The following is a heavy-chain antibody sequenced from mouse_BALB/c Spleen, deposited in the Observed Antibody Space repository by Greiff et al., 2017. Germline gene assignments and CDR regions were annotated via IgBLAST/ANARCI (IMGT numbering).Heavy chain of an antibody. CDR2: ISSGSSTI. CDR3: ARPAYYGNPYYAMDY. D-gene: IGHD2-10*01. CDR1: GFTFSSFG. V-gene: IGHV5-17*02. J-gene: IGHJ4*01. Sequence: EVKVVESGGGLVQPGGSRKLSCAASGFTFSSFGMHWVRQAPEKGLEWVAYISSGSSTIYYADTVKGRFTISRDNPKNTLFLQMTSLRSEDTAMYYCARPAYYGNPYYAMDYWGQGTSVTVSS.